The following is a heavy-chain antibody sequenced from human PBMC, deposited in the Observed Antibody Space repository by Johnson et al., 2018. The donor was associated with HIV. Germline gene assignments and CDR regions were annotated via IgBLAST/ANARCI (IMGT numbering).Heavy chain of an antibody. CDR1: GFPFSSYA. V-gene: IGHV3-64*01. CDR2: ISSNGGST. J-gene: IGHJ3*02. CDR3: QNGGAYSYGWGDDAFDI. D-gene: IGHD5-18*01. Sequence: VQLVESGGGLVQPGRSLRLSCAVSGFPFSSYAIHWVRQAPGKGLEYVSAISSNGGSTYYANSVKGRFTISRDNSKNTLYLQMNSLRAEDTAVYYCQNGGAYSYGWGDDAFDIWGQGTMVTVSS.